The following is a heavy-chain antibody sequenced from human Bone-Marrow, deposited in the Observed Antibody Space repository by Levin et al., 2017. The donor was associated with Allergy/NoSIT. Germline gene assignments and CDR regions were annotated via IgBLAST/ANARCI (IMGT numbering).Heavy chain of an antibody. D-gene: IGHD3-3*01. CDR3: ARDRWSGYSFGDY. CDR2: INPSGGST. J-gene: IGHJ4*02. V-gene: IGHV1-46*01. Sequence: GESLKISCKASGYTFTSYYMHWVRQAPGQGLEWMGIINPSGGSTSYAQKFQGRVTMTRDTSTSTVYMELSSLRSEDTAVYYCARDRWSGYSFGDYWGQGTLVTVSS. CDR1: GYTFTSYY.